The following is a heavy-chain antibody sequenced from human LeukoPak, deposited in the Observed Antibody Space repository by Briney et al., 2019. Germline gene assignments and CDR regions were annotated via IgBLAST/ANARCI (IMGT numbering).Heavy chain of an antibody. Sequence: GGSLRLSCAASGFPFSISAMSWVRQAPGKGLGWVSGIKDSGDYTYYADSVKGRFTISRDNSKSTLYLQMDSLRAEDTAMYYCANKPPYDASGYENDYWGQGTLVTVPS. CDR3: ANKPPYDASGYENDY. D-gene: IGHD3-22*01. CDR2: IKDSGDYT. CDR1: GFPFSISA. V-gene: IGHV3-23*01. J-gene: IGHJ4*02.